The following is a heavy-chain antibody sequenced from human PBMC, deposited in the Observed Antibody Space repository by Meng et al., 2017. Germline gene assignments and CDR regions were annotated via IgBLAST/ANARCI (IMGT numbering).Heavy chain of an antibody. CDR2: ISGSGGST. D-gene: IGHD6-13*01. CDR1: GFTFSSYA. CDR3: ATEGGYQDAFDI. J-gene: IGHJ3*02. V-gene: IGHV3-23*01. Sequence: GESLKISCAASGFTFSSYAMSWVRQAPGKGLEWVSAISGSGGSTYYADSVKGRFTISRDNSKNTLYLQMNSLRAEDTAVYYCATEGGYQDAFDIWGQGTMVTVSS.